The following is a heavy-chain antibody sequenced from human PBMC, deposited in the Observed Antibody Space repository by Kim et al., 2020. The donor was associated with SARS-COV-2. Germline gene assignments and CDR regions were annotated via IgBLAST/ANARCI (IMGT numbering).Heavy chain of an antibody. Sequence: GGSLRLSCAASGFTFSSYEMNWVRQAPGKGLEWVSYISSSGSTIYYADSVKGRFTISRDNAKNSLYLQMNSLRAEDTAVYYCAREDYDFWSAHTAPPHWYFDLWGRGTLVTVSS. CDR1: GFTFSSYE. J-gene: IGHJ2*01. V-gene: IGHV3-48*03. D-gene: IGHD3-3*01. CDR2: ISSSGSTI. CDR3: AREDYDFWSAHTAPPHWYFDL.